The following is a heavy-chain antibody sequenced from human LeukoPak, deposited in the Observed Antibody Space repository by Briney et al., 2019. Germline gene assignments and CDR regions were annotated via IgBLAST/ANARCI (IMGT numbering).Heavy chain of an antibody. Sequence: PGGSLRLSCAACGFTFSSYWMSWVRQAPGKGLEWVANIKQDGSEKYYVDSVKGRFTISRDNAKNSLYLQMNSLRAEDTAVYYCARDHPAVADFDYWGQGTLVTVSS. J-gene: IGHJ4*02. V-gene: IGHV3-7*01. CDR3: ARDHPAVADFDY. CDR1: GFTFSSYW. D-gene: IGHD6-19*01. CDR2: IKQDGSEK.